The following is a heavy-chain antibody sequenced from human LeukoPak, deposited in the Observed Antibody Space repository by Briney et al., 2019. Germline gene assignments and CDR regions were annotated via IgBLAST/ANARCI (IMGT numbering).Heavy chain of an antibody. CDR3: ARTFLERITMIVVVSLPDY. V-gene: IGHV1-18*01. D-gene: IGHD3-22*01. CDR2: ISAYNGNT. CDR1: GYTFTSYG. J-gene: IGHJ4*02. Sequence: GASVKVSCKASGYTFTSYGISWVRQAPGQGLEWMGWISAYNGNTNYAQKLQGRVTMTTDTSTSTAYMELRSLRSDDTAVYYCARTFLERITMIVVVSLPDYWGKGTLVTVSS.